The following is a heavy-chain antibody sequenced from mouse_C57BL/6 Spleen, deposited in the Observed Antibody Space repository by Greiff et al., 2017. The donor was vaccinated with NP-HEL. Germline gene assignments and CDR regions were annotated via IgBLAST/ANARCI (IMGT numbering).Heavy chain of an antibody. CDR1: GYTFTSYW. D-gene: IGHD2-5*01. Sequence: QVQLQQPGAELVRPGSSVKLSCKASGYTFTSYWMDWVKQRPGQGLEWIGNIYPSDSETHYNQKFKDKATLTVDKSSSTAYMQLSSLTSEDSAVYYCARGTIVSPFDYWGQGTTLTVSS. V-gene: IGHV1-61*01. J-gene: IGHJ2*01. CDR3: ARGTIVSPFDY. CDR2: IYPSDSET.